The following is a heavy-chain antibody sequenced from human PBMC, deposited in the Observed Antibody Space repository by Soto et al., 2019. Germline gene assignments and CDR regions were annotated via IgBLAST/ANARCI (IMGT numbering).Heavy chain of an antibody. J-gene: IGHJ6*02. V-gene: IGHV4-34*01. CDR1: GASVSGQY. CDR3: ARGGITMAWNYYYYGMDV. D-gene: IGHD3-10*01. Sequence: PSETLSLTCAVSGASVSGQYWSWIRQPPGKGLEWVGEIIPTGSTTYNPSLKSRLSFSLDTSKNHFSLNLSSVSVADTAVYYCARGGITMAWNYYYYGMDVWGQGTTVTVSS. CDR2: IIPTGST.